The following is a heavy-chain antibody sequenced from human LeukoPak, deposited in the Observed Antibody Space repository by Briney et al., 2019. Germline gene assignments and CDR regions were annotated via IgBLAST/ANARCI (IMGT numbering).Heavy chain of an antibody. V-gene: IGHV3-33*01. CDR3: AILGGILAPPFDY. Sequence: GGSLRLSCAASGFPFSGSGMHWVRQAPGKGLEWVAVIWYDGSHQYYADSAKGRFTISRDNAKNSLYLQMNSLRAEDTAVYYCAILGGILAPPFDYWGQGTLVTVSS. CDR1: GFPFSGSG. CDR2: IWYDGSHQ. D-gene: IGHD5-12*01. J-gene: IGHJ4*02.